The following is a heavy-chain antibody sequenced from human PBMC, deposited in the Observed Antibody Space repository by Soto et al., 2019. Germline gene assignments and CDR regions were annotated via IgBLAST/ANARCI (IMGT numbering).Heavy chain of an antibody. CDR2: IYYSGST. CDR1: GGSISSGGYY. D-gene: IGHD6-19*01. J-gene: IGHJ6*02. CDR3: ARYTGYSSGWYYGMDV. Sequence: PSETLSLTCTVSGGSISSGGYYWSWIRQHPGKGLEWIGYIYYSGSTYYNPSLKSRVTISVDTSKNQFSLKLSSVTAADTAVYYCARYTGYSSGWYYGMDVWGQGTTVTVSS. V-gene: IGHV4-31*03.